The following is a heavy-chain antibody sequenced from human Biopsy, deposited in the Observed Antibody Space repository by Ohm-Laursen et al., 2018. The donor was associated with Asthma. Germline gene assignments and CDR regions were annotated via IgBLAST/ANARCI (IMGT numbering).Heavy chain of an antibody. Sequence: PTQTLTLTCSFSGFSLRTPGVGVGWIRQSPGKALEWLALISLDDYNLFRPSLKRRLTITKDPSKNQVVLTMTKMDPVDSGTYYCALSQDSGFDDHSPSWFDPWGQGTTVIVSS. J-gene: IGHJ5*01. CDR2: ISLDDYN. V-gene: IGHV2-5*02. CDR1: GFSLRTPGVG. CDR3: ALSQDSGFDDHSPSWFDP. D-gene: IGHD3-9*01.